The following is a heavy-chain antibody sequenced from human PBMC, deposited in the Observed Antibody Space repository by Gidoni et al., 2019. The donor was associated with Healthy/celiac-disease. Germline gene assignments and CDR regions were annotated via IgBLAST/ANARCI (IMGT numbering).Heavy chain of an antibody. CDR1: GFTFSSYG. V-gene: IGHV3-33*01. D-gene: IGHD1-26*01. J-gene: IGHJ4*02. Sequence: QVQLVESGGGVVQPGRSLRLSCAASGFTFSSYGMHWVRQAPGKGLEWVAVIWYDGSNKYYADSVKGRFTISRDNSKNTLYLQMNSLRAEDTAVYYCAREGWELLYFDYWGQGTLVTVSS. CDR3: AREGWELLYFDY. CDR2: IWYDGSNK.